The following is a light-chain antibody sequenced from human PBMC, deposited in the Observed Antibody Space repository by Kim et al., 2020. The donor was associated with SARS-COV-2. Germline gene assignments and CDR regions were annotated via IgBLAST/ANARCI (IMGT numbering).Light chain of an antibody. J-gene: IGLJ2*01. V-gene: IGLV2-23*01. Sequence: TITISCTGTNSDAGYYKLLYWYQPRPGQAPQIMVYDDRQRPSRVSYCFSGSNSGNTASMTSPGLQDEDDSDYYCCSYAGSSSMVFGGGTQLTVL. CDR3: CSYAGSSSMV. CDR2: DDR. CDR1: NSDAGYYKL.